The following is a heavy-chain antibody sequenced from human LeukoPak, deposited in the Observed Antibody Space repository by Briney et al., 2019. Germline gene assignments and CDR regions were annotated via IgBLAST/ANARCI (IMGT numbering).Heavy chain of an antibody. CDR1: GGSFSDYY. V-gene: IGHV4-34*01. CDR2: INHSGST. Sequence: SETLSLTCAVYGGSFSDYYWSRIRQPPGKGLEWIGEINHSGSTNYNPSLKSRVTISVDTSKNQFSLILSSVTAADTAVYYCARDPRAEGELVFDYWGQGTLVTVSS. CDR3: ARDPRAEGELVFDY. D-gene: IGHD6-6*01. J-gene: IGHJ4*02.